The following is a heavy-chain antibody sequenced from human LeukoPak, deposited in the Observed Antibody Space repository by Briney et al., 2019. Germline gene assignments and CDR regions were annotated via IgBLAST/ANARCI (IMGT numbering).Heavy chain of an antibody. CDR2: IYYSGST. CDR1: GGSISSSSYY. D-gene: IGHD1-14*01. V-gene: IGHV4-39*01. CDR3: ARSGHYYYYGMDV. Sequence: SETLSLTCTVSGGSISSSSYYWGWIRQPPGKGLEWIGSIYYSGSTYYNPSLKSRVTISVDTSKNQFSLKLSSVTAADTAVYYCARSGHYYYYGMDVWGQGTTVTVSS. J-gene: IGHJ6*02.